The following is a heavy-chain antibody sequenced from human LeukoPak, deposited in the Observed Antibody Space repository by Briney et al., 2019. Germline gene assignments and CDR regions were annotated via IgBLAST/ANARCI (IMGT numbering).Heavy chain of an antibody. D-gene: IGHD4-17*01. CDR3: AKDRLGGDRPFDY. V-gene: IGHV3-30*18. Sequence: PGGSLRLSCAASGFTFSSYGMHWVRQAPGKGLEWVAVISYDGSNKYYADSVKGRFTISRDNSKNTLYLQMNSLRAEDTAVYYCAKDRLGGDRPFDYWGQGTLVTVSS. CDR1: GFTFSSYG. CDR2: ISYDGSNK. J-gene: IGHJ4*02.